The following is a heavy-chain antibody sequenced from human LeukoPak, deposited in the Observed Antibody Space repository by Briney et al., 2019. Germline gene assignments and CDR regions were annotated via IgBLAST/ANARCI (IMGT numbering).Heavy chain of an antibody. CDR1: GINFGENA. V-gene: IGHV3-49*04. CDR2: IRSKVYGGTT. J-gene: IGHJ4*02. D-gene: IGHD4-17*01. CDR3: ARQIRTTTDYLDY. Sequence: GGSLRPSCTASGINFGENAVSWVRQAPGKGLEWIGFIRSKVYGGTTEYAASVKGRFSISRDDSTSIAYLQMNSLKNEDTAVYYCARQIRTTTDYLDYWGQGTLVTVSS.